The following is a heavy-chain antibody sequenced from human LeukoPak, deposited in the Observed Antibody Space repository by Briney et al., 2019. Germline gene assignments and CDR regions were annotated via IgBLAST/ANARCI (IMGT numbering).Heavy chain of an antibody. D-gene: IGHD5-18*01. CDR3: VRTAMVDFDY. CDR1: GFTFSSYG. J-gene: IGHJ4*02. CDR2: IRYDGSNK. V-gene: IGHV3-30*02. Sequence: GGSLRLSCAASGFTFSSYGMHWVRQAPGKGLEWVAFIRYDGSNKYYADSVKGRFTISRDNSKNTLYLQMNSLRAEDTAVYYCVRTAMVDFDYWGQGTLVTVSS.